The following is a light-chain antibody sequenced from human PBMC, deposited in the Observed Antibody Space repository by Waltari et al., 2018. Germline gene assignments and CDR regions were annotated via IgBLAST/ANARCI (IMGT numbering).Light chain of an antibody. CDR2: DVS. CDR3: TSYTTTDTLYV. CDR1: TSNFGFLTF. Sequence: QSALTQPAPVSGSPGQSITISSTGPTSNFGFLTFVPCYQQYPGKAPKPIIFDVSNRPSGISDRFSGSKSGNTASLTISGLQAEDEADYICTSYTTTDTLYVFGTGTQVTVL. J-gene: IGLJ1*01. V-gene: IGLV2-14*03.